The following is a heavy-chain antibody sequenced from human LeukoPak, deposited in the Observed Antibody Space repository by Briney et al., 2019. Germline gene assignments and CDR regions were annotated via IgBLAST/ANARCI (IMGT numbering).Heavy chain of an antibody. CDR3: ARASRPKVVTYYDYYMDV. V-gene: IGHV1-8*01. Sequence: GASVRVSYKASGYTVTSYDITWVRQATGQGREWMAWMNPNSGNTGYAQKFQGRVNMNSNTSITTAYMEMSSMRSEDTAVYYCARASRPKVVTYYDYYMDVWGKGTPVTVSS. CDR1: GYTVTSYD. J-gene: IGHJ6*03. D-gene: IGHD3-22*01. CDR2: MNPNSGNT.